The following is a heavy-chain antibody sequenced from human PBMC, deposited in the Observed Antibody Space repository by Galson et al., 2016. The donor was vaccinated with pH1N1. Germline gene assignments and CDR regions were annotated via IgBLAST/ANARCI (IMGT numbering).Heavy chain of an antibody. D-gene: IGHD5-12*01. CDR3: ARDREYSGHEGFH. CDR1: GFTFTSYA. CDR2: ILYDGTNE. V-gene: IGHV3-30*04. J-gene: IGHJ4*02. Sequence: SLRLSCAASGFTFTSYAMHWVRQAPGKGLEWVAVILYDGTNEYYADSVKGGFTISRDKTQSTVYPQMNSLRTEDTAVYYCARDREYSGHEGFHWAQGTLVIVSS.